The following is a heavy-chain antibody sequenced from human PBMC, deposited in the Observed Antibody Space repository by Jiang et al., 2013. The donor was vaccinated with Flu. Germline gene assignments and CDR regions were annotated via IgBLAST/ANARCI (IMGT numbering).Heavy chain of an antibody. CDR3: ARGTFDHTKIRPLDL. CDR1: GGSINNGGYSINNGGYY. V-gene: IGHV4-31*03. J-gene: IGHJ4*02. D-gene: IGHD3-9*01. Sequence: PGLVKPSQNLSLTCSVSGGSINNGGYSINNGGYYWGWVRQPPGKGLEWIGYISYNENTYYRPSLKNRVAISVDTPNNHFSLRLTSVTAADTAVYFCARGTFDHTKIRPLDLWGQGILVTVAS. CDR2: ISYNENT.